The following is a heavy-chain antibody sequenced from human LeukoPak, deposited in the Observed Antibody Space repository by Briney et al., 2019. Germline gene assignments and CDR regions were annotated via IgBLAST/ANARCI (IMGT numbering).Heavy chain of an antibody. V-gene: IGHV4-59*08. CDR2: IYYSGST. CDR1: GGSISSYY. D-gene: IGHD2-2*02. CDR3: ARGITAIKYYFDY. Sequence: PSETLSLTRTVSGGSISSYYWSWIRQPPGKGLEWIGYIYYSGSTNYNPSLKSRVTISVDTSKNQFSLKLSSVTAADTAVYYCARGITAIKYYFDYWGQGTLVTVSS. J-gene: IGHJ4*02.